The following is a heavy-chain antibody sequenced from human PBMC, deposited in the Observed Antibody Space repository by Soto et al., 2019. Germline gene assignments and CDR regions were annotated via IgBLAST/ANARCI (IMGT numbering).Heavy chain of an antibody. CDR2: SKGDETTT. Sequence: EVQLVESGGGLIQPGGSLRLSCAASGFSFSDYWINWVRQVPGKGLVWVSRSKGDETTTNYADFVKGRFTISRDNAKNTVFLQMHSLRVEDTAVYYCARGGWKAYYMDVWGKGATVSVSS. CDR1: GFSFSDYW. V-gene: IGHV3-74*01. D-gene: IGHD1-1*01. J-gene: IGHJ6*03. CDR3: ARGGWKAYYMDV.